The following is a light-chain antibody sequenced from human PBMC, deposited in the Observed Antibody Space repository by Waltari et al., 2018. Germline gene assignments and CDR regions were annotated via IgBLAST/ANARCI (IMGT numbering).Light chain of an antibody. V-gene: IGKV1-27*01. J-gene: IGKJ4*01. CDR2: AAS. CDR1: QDISNY. Sequence: DIQLTQSPSTLSASVGDRLTITCRASQDISNYLAWYQQKPGKAPRLLIYAASTLQSGVPSRFSGSGSGTDFTLIISSLQPEDVATYYCQKYNSAPQTFGGGTTVEIK. CDR3: QKYNSAPQT.